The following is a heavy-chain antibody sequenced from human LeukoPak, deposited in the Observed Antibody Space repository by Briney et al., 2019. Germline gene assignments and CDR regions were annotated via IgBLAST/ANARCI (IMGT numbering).Heavy chain of an antibody. CDR2: INHSGST. J-gene: IGHJ4*02. V-gene: IGHV4-34*01. Sequence: KPSETLSLTCAVYGGSFSGYYWSWIRQPPGKGLEWIGEINHSGSTNYNPSLKSRVTISVDTSKNQFSLKLSSVTAADTAVYYCARVSVRQKISSQQPGDFDYWGQGTLVTVFS. CDR3: ARVSVRQKISSQQPGDFDY. CDR1: GGSFSGYY. D-gene: IGHD6-13*01.